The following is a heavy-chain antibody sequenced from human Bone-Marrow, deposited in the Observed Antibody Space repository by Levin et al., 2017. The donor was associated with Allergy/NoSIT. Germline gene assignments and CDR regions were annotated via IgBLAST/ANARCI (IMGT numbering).Heavy chain of an antibody. Sequence: KTSETLSLTCTVSGGSVSSGHYYWSWIRQPPGKVLEWIGYIHYSGSTSYNTSLKNRVTISIDTSNNQFSLKLSSVTAADTAVYYCARCPTTTGRREFDYWGQGTLVTVSS. CDR1: GGSVSSGHYY. D-gene: IGHD1-1*01. V-gene: IGHV4-61*01. CDR3: ARCPTTTGRREFDY. J-gene: IGHJ4*02. CDR2: IHYSGST.